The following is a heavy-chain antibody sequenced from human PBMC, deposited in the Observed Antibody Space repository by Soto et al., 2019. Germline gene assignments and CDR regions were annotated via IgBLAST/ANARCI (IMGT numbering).Heavy chain of an antibody. CDR2: IYPGDSDT. CDR3: ARTDFWSGYQYYGMDV. V-gene: IGHV5-51*01. Sequence: GESLKISCKGSGYSFTSYWIGWVRQMPGKGLEWMGIIYPGDSDTRYSPSFQGQVTISADKSISTAYLQWSSLKASDTAMYYCARTDFWSGYQYYGMDVWGQGTTVTVSS. D-gene: IGHD3-3*01. J-gene: IGHJ6*02. CDR1: GYSFTSYW.